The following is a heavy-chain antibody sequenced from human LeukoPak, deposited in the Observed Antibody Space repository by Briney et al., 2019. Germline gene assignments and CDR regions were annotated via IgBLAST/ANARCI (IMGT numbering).Heavy chain of an antibody. V-gene: IGHV3-21*01. CDR3: TRALPLRTDAFDI. Sequence: GGSLRLSCAASGFTFSSYSMNWVHQAPGKGLEWVSSISSSSSYIYYVDSVKGRFTISRDNAKNSLYLQMNNLRAEDTAVYYCTRALPLRTDAFDIWGQGTMVTVSS. CDR2: ISSSSSYI. CDR1: GFTFSSYS. J-gene: IGHJ3*02.